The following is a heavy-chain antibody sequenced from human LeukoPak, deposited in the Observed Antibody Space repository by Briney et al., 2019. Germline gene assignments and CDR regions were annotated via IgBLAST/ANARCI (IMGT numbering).Heavy chain of an antibody. CDR1: GFTFSKHA. CDR3: VKQQTPHGNFDY. CDR2: IGTAGDT. J-gene: IGHJ4*02. Sequence: PGGSLRLSCATSGFTFSKHAMHWVRHPTGKGLEWVSAIGTAGDTFYPGSVKGRFTISRENAKNSLSLQMNSLRAEDTAVYYCVKQQTPHGNFDYWGQGTVVTVSS. D-gene: IGHD1/OR15-1a*01. V-gene: IGHV3-13*01.